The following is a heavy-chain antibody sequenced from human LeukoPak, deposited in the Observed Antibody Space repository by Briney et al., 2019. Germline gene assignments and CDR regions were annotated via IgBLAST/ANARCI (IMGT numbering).Heavy chain of an antibody. CDR3: ARVYYDSSGYFDL. CDR1: GFTFSSYG. J-gene: IGHJ2*01. CDR2: IWYDGSNK. D-gene: IGHD3-22*01. V-gene: IGHV3-33*01. Sequence: GRSLRLSCAASGFTFSSYGMHWVRQAPGKGLEWVAVIWYDGSNKYYADSVKGRFTISRDNSKNTLYLQMNSLRAEDTAVYYCARVYYDSSGYFDLWGRGTLVTVPS.